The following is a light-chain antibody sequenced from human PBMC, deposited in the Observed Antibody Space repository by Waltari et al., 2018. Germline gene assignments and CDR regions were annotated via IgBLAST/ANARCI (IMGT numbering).Light chain of an antibody. Sequence: EIVLTQSPATLSLSPGERATLSCRASQIVSTYVAWYQQKPGQAPRLLVYDASNRASGIPARFSGSGSGTDFTLTISSLEPEDVAVYYCQQRGSWPRTFGQGTKVEIK. V-gene: IGKV3-11*01. CDR2: DAS. CDR3: QQRGSWPRT. CDR1: QIVSTY. J-gene: IGKJ1*01.